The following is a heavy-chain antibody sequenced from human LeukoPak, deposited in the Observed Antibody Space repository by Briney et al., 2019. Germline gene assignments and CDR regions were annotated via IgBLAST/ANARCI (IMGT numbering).Heavy chain of an antibody. CDR1: GFTFSSYA. CDR2: ISYDGSNK. Sequence: PGRSLRLSCAASGFTFSSYAMHWVRQAPGKGLEWVAVISYDGSNKYYADSVKGRFTISRDNSKNTLYLQMNSLRAEDTAVYYCASLLGYCSGGSCSSGDFDYWGQGTLVTVSS. J-gene: IGHJ4*02. D-gene: IGHD2-15*01. CDR3: ASLLGYCSGGSCSSGDFDY. V-gene: IGHV3-30-3*02.